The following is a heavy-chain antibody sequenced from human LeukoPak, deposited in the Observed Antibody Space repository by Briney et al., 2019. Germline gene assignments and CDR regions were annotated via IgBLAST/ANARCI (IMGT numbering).Heavy chain of an antibody. Sequence: SETLSLTCTVSGGSISSGDYYWSWIRQPPGRGLEWIGYIYYSGSTYYNPSLKSRVTISVDTSKNQFSLKLSSVTAADTAVYYCARAVSLMDAWSLEYWGQGTLVTVSS. V-gene: IGHV4-30-4*01. CDR3: ARAVSLMDAWSLEY. J-gene: IGHJ4*02. CDR2: IYYSGST. D-gene: IGHD3-16*01. CDR1: GGSISSGDYY.